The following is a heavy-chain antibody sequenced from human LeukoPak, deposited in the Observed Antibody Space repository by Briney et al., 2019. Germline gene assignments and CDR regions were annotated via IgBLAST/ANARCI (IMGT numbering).Heavy chain of an antibody. D-gene: IGHD3-3*01. CDR3: ARDHFDFWSGYYPYYSDY. V-gene: IGHV3-23*01. Sequence: PGGSLRLSCAASGFTFSSYAMSWVRQAPGKGLEWVSLINDSGGNTYYADSVKGRFTISRDNSKNTLYLQMNSLRAEDTAVYYCARDHFDFWSGYYPYYSDYWGQGTLVTVSS. J-gene: IGHJ4*02. CDR1: GFTFSSYA. CDR2: INDSGGNT.